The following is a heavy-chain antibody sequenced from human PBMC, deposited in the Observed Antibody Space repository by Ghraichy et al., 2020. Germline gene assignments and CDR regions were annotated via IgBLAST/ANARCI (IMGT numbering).Heavy chain of an antibody. CDR2: ISGSGGST. CDR1: GFTFSSYA. Sequence: GGSLRLSCAASGFTFSSYAMSWVRQAPGKGLEWVSAISGSGGSTYYADSVKCRFTISRDNSKNTLYLQMNSLRAEDTAVYYCAKPTTVTTPTGCFDYWGQGTLFTVSS. CDR3: AKPTTVTTPTGCFDY. J-gene: IGHJ4*02. V-gene: IGHV3-23*01. D-gene: IGHD4-17*01.